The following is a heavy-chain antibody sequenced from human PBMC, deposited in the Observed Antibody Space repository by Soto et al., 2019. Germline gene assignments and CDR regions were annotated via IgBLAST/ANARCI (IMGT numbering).Heavy chain of an antibody. V-gene: IGHV1-46*01. D-gene: IGHD4-17*01. J-gene: IGHJ4*02. Sequence: ASVKVSCKASGGTFSSYTISWVRQAPGQGLEWMGIINPIGGSTSYAQKFQGRVTMTRDTSTSTVYMELSSLRSEDTAVYYCARSGVLDYGGAKALGYWGQGTLVTVSS. CDR1: GGTFSSYT. CDR3: ARSGVLDYGGAKALGY. CDR2: INPIGGST.